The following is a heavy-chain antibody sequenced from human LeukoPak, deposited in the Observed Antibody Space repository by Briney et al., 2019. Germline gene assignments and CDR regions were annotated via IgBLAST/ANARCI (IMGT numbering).Heavy chain of an antibody. V-gene: IGHV1-18*01. CDR3: ARGRSVYYYDSSGYPIDY. Sequence: GASVKVSCKASGYTFTSYGISWVRQAPGQGLEWMGWISAYNGNTNYAQKLQGRVTMTTDTSTSTAYMELRSLRSDDTAVYYRARGRSVYYYDSSGYPIDYWGQGTLVTASS. J-gene: IGHJ4*02. D-gene: IGHD3-22*01. CDR2: ISAYNGNT. CDR1: GYTFTSYG.